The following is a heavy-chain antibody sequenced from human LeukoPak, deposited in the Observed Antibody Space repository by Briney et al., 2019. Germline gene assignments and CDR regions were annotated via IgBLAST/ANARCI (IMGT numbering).Heavy chain of an antibody. J-gene: IGHJ4*02. CDR1: GGSFSGYY. CDR2: INHSGST. V-gene: IGHV4-34*01. D-gene: IGHD1-26*01. CDR3: ARGDVGATTSDY. Sequence: PSETLSLICAVYGGSFSGYYWSWIRQPPGKGLEWIGEINHSGSTNYNPSLKSRVTISVDTSKNQFSLKLSSVTAADTAVYYCARGDVGATTSDYWGQGTLVTVSS.